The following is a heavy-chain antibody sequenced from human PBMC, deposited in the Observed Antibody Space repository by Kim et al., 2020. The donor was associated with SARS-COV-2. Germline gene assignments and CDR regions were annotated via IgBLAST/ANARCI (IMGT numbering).Heavy chain of an antibody. CDR1: GFTFSSYA. V-gene: IGHV3-30*04. CDR3: ARAGLRYFDWFNPRWAEHYYYYGMDV. CDR2: ISYDGSNK. J-gene: IGHJ6*02. D-gene: IGHD3-9*01. Sequence: GGSLRLSCAASGFTFSSYAMHWVRQAPGKGLEWVAVISYDGSNKYYADSVKGRFTISRDNSKNTLYLQMNSLRAEDTAVYYCARAGLRYFDWFNPRWAEHYYYYGMDVWGQGTTVTVSS.